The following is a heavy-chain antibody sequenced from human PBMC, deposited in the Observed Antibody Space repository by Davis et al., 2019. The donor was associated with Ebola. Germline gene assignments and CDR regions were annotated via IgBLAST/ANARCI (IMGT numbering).Heavy chain of an antibody. Sequence: MPGGSLRLSCAVYGGSFSGYYWSWVRQPPGKWLEWIGEINHSGSTHYNPSLKSRVTISEDTSKNQFSLKLTSVTAADTAVYYCARGQYYYDRSFDYWGQGTLVTVSS. CDR1: GGSFSGYY. D-gene: IGHD3-22*01. J-gene: IGHJ4*02. CDR3: ARGQYYYDRSFDY. V-gene: IGHV4-34*01. CDR2: INHSGST.